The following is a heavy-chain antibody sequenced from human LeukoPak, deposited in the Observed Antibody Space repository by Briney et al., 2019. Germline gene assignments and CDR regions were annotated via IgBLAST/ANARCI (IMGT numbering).Heavy chain of an antibody. D-gene: IGHD3-22*01. J-gene: IGHJ3*02. CDR2: IYPGDSDT. V-gene: IGHV5-51*01. CDR1: GYSFTSYW. Sequence: AGESLKISCKGSGYSFTSYWIGWVRQVPGKGLEWMGIIYPGDSDTRYSPSFQGQVTISVDKSISTAYLQWSSLKASDTAMYYCARQSTYYYDSSGYYPDAFDIWGQGTMVTVSS. CDR3: ARQSTYYYDSSGYYPDAFDI.